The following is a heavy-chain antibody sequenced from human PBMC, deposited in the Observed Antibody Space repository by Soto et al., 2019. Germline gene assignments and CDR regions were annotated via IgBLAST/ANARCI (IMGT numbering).Heavy chain of an antibody. CDR1: GGSISSSNW. CDR2: IYHSGST. Sequence: QVQLQESGPGLVKPSGTLSLTCAVSGGSISSSNWWSWVRQPPGKGLEWIGEIYHSGSTNYNPSLKSRVTXSVIKXXTQFSLKLSSVTAADTAVYYCAIVGDDYGGNLLDSWGQGTLVTVSS. V-gene: IGHV4-4*02. J-gene: IGHJ4*02. CDR3: AIVGDDYGGNLLDS. D-gene: IGHD4-17*01.